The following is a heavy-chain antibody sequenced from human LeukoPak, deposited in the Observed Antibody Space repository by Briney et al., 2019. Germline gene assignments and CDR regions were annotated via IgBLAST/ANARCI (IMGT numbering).Heavy chain of an antibody. D-gene: IGHD3-10*01. Sequence: GESLKISCKGSGYSFTNYWIGWVRQMPGKGLEWMGIIYPGDSDTRYSPSFQGQVTISTDKSISTAYLQWNSLKASDTAMYYCARQGRYSGSGNYDDYWGQGTQVTVSS. CDR2: IYPGDSDT. V-gene: IGHV5-51*01. CDR3: ARQGRYSGSGNYDDY. J-gene: IGHJ4*02. CDR1: GYSFTNYW.